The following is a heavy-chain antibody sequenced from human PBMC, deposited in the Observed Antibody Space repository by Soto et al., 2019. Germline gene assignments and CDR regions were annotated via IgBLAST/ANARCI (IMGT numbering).Heavy chain of an antibody. V-gene: IGHV5-10-1*01. CDR1: GYSFTSYW. CDR3: ATGGNRGYSSTKPLGYLDI. D-gene: IGHD6-13*01. CDR2: IDPSDSYT. Sequence: GESLKISCKGSGYSFTSYWISWVRQMPGKGLEWMGRIDPSDSYTNYSPSFQCHVTISADKSISTAYLHWSSLKASDTAMHYCATGGNRGYSSTKPLGYLDIGGQGTMLNVSS. J-gene: IGHJ3*02.